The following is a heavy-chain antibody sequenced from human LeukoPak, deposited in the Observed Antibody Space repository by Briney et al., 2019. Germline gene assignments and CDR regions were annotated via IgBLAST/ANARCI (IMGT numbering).Heavy chain of an antibody. V-gene: IGHV1-69*01. CDR3: ASEGLYDSSGYYTLAVDY. Sequence: ASVKVSCKASGGTFSSYAISWVRQAPGQGLEWMGGIIPIFGTANYAQKFQGRVTITADESTSTAYMELSRLRSDDTAVYYCASEGLYDSSGYYTLAVDYWGQGTLVTVSS. CDR2: IIPIFGTA. D-gene: IGHD3-22*01. CDR1: GGTFSSYA. J-gene: IGHJ4*02.